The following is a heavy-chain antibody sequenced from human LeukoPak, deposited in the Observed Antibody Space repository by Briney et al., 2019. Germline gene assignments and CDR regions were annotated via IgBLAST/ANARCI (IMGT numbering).Heavy chain of an antibody. Sequence: GGSLRLSCAASGFTFSSYRMNWVRQAPGKGLEWVSSISSSSSYIYYADSVKGRFTISRDNAKNSLYLQMNSLRAEDTAVYYCARDRSIAAAGSLDYWGQGTLVTVSS. D-gene: IGHD6-13*01. CDR3: ARDRSIAAAGSLDY. V-gene: IGHV3-21*01. J-gene: IGHJ4*02. CDR2: ISSSSSYI. CDR1: GFTFSSYR.